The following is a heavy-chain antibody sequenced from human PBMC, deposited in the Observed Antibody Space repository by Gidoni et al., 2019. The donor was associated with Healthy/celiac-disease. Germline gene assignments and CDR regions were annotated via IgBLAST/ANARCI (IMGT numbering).Heavy chain of an antibody. CDR1: GFTFSSYA. Sequence: EVQLLESGGGLVQPGGSLRRSLAASGFTFSSYAMRWVRQAPGKGLGWVSAISGSDGSTYYADSVKGRFTISRDNSKTTLYLQMNSLRAEDTAVYYCAIAVAGTHYYYGMYVWGQGTTVTVSS. CDR3: AIAVAGTHYYYGMYV. J-gene: IGHJ6*02. V-gene: IGHV3-23*01. D-gene: IGHD6-19*01. CDR2: ISGSDGST.